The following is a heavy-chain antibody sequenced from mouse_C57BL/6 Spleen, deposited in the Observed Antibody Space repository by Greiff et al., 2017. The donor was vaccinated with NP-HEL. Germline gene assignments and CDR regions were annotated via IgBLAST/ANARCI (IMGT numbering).Heavy chain of an antibody. J-gene: IGHJ1*03. CDR1: GYTFTSYW. D-gene: IGHD1-2*01. CDR3: ARDYGVTYFDV. CDR2: INPSHGGT. Sequence: VQLQQSGTDLVKPGASVKLSCKASGYTFTSYWMHWVKRRPGQGLEWLGNINPSHGGTNYNETFKSKATLTVDKSSSTAYMQLSSLTSEDSAVYDWARDYGVTYFDVWGTGTTVTVSS. V-gene: IGHV1-53*01.